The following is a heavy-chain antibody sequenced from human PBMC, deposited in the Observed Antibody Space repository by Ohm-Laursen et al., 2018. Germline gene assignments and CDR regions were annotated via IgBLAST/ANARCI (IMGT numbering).Heavy chain of an antibody. J-gene: IGHJ4*02. D-gene: IGHD2-15*01. CDR2: IIPIFGTA. CDR3: ARVGCSGGSCSDY. V-gene: IGHV1-69*01. CDR1: GGTFSSYA. Sequence: SSVKVSCKASGGTFSSYAISWVRQAPGQGLEWMGGIIPIFGTANYAQKFQGRVTITADESTSTAYMELSSLRSEDTAVYFCARVGCSGGSCSDYWGQGTLVTVSS.